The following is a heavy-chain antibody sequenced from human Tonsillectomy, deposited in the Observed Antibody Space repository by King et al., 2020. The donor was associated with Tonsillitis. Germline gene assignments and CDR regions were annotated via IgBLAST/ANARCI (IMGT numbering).Heavy chain of an antibody. CDR2: LSADGNNK. V-gene: IGHV3-30*03. J-gene: IGHJ4*02. CDR3: ASTPYCDYALFGDY. CDR1: GFTFSSSG. D-gene: IGHD4-17*01. Sequence: VQLVESGGGVVRPGRSLRLSCAASGFTFSSSGMHWVRQAPGKGLEWVALLSADGNNKYYADSVKGRFTISRDNSKNTLYLQMNSLRAEDTAVYYCASTPYCDYALFGDYWGQGTLVSVPS.